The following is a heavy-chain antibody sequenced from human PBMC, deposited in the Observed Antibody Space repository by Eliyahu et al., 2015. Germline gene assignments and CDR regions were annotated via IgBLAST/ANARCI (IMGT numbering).Heavy chain of an antibody. CDR3: ARDLGAYKRAFDY. J-gene: IGHJ4*01. CDR1: GFTVSSXY. V-gene: IGHV3-53*01. Sequence: EVQLVESGGGLIQPGXSLRLSXAAXGFTVSSXYMSWVRQAPGKGLEWLSVMYNGGATYYADSVKGRFTISRDTSKNTLYLQMNSLRADDTAVYYCARDLGAYKRAFDYWGHGTLVTVSS. CDR2: MYNGGAT. D-gene: IGHD3-16*01.